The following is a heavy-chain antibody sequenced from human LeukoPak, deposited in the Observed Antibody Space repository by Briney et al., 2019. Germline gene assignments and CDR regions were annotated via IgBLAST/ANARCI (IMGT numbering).Heavy chain of an antibody. V-gene: IGHV3-23*01. CDR1: GFTFSSYG. J-gene: IGHJ4*02. CDR3: ARILGSYWTPGYDY. CDR2: ISGSGDTP. D-gene: IGHD1-26*01. Sequence: GGSLRLSCAASGFTFSSYGMSWVRQAPGKGLEWVSGISGSGDTPYYADSVKGRFIISRDNSKSTLYLQMNSLRAEDTALYYCARILGSYWTPGYDYWGQGTLVTVSS.